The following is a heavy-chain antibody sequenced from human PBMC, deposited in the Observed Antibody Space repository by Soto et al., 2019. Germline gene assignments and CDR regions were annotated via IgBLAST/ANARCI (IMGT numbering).Heavy chain of an antibody. CDR3: AKDRSRDGYGSYGMDV. V-gene: IGHV3-23*01. J-gene: IGHJ6*02. CDR1: GFTFTSYA. D-gene: IGHD5-18*01. Sequence: EVQLLESGGGLVQPGGSLRLSCAASGFTFTSYAMSWVRQAPGKGLEWVSLISGSGGRTYYADSVKGRFTISRDNSKHTLFVQMNSLRADDTGRYYCAKDRSRDGYGSYGMDVWGQGTTVTVSS. CDR2: ISGSGGRT.